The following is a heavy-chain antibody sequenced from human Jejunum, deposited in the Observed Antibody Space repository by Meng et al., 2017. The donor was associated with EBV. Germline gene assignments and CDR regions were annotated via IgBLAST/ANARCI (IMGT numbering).Heavy chain of an antibody. V-gene: IGHV3-21*01. CDR1: GFTFSSYS. Sequence: EVQLVESGGGLVKPGGSLRLSCAASGFTFSSYSMNWVRQAPGKGLEWVSLISSSSSYIYYADSVKGRFTISRDNAKNSLYLQMNSLRAEDTAVYYCARGIYSSSGYFDYWGQGTLVTVAS. CDR3: ARGIYSSSGYFDY. J-gene: IGHJ4*02. CDR2: ISSSSSYI. D-gene: IGHD6-6*01.